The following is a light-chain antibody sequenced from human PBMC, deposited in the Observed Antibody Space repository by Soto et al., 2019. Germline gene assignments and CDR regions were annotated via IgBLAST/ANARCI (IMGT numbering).Light chain of an antibody. CDR3: QQYNSWLWT. CDR2: GAS. CDR1: QSVSNN. Sequence: EIVLTHSPGTLSLSPGERATLSCSASQSVSNNYLAWYQQKPGQAPRLLIYGASTRATGIPARFSGSGSGTEFTLIISSLQSEDSAVYYCQQYNSWLWTFGQGTKVDNK. J-gene: IGKJ1*01. V-gene: IGKV3-15*01.